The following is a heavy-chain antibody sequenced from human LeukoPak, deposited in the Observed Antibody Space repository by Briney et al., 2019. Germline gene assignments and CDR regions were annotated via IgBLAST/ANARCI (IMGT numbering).Heavy chain of an antibody. J-gene: IGHJ4*02. V-gene: IGHV3-30*02. CDR1: GFTFSSYG. CDR2: IRYDGSNK. CDR3: ARGPEFWSGYYDY. Sequence: GGSLRLSCAASGFTFSSYGMHWVRQAPGKGLEWVAFIRYDGSNKYYADSVKGRFTISRDNSKNTLYLQMNSLRAEDTAVYYCARGPEFWSGYYDYWGQGTLVTVSS. D-gene: IGHD3-3*01.